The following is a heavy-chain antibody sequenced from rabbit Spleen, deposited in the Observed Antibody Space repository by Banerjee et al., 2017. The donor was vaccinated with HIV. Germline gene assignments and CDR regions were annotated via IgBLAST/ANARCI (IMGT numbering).Heavy chain of an antibody. CDR1: GFSFSFSSY. CDR2: IEVGSSDFT. J-gene: IGHJ6*01. Sequence: QSLEESGGDLVKPGASLTLTCTASGFSFSFSSYMCWVRQAPGKGLEWIACIEVGSSDFTYFATWAKGRFTISKTSSTTVTLQVTRLTAADTATYFCARDTSSSFSSYGMDLWGQGTLVTVS. D-gene: IGHD1-1*01. CDR3: ARDTSSSFSSYGMDL. V-gene: IGHV1S40*01.